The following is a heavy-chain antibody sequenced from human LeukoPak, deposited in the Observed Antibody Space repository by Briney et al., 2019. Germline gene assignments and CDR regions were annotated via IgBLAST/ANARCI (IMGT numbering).Heavy chain of an antibody. D-gene: IGHD4-17*01. V-gene: IGHV4-59*01. Sequence: SETLSLTCTVSGGSISSYYWSWIRQPPGKGPEWIGYIYYSGSTNYNPSLKSRVTISVDTSKNQFSLKLSSVTAADTAVYYCARGRRYGDYLFDYWGQGTLVTVSS. CDR2: IYYSGST. CDR1: GGSISSYY. CDR3: ARGRRYGDYLFDY. J-gene: IGHJ4*02.